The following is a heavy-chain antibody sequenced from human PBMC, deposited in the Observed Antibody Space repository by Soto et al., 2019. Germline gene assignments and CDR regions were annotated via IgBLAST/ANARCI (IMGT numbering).Heavy chain of an antibody. J-gene: IGHJ5*02. CDR2: INHSGST. CDR1: GEYLSGYY. Sequence: SETLSLTCAVYGEYLSGYYWGWIRQPTGKGLEWIGEINHSGSTNYNPSLKSRVTISVDTSKNQFSLKLSSVTAADTAVYYCARRYYLKSITIFGVVTDWWFDPWGQGTLVTVSS. CDR3: ARRYYLKSITIFGVVTDWWFDP. D-gene: IGHD3-3*01. V-gene: IGHV4-34*01.